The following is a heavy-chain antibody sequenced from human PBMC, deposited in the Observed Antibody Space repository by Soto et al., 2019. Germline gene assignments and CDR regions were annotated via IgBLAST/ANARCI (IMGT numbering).Heavy chain of an antibody. CDR1: GFTFSSYG. D-gene: IGHD2-15*01. CDR2: ISYDGSNK. Sequence: QVQLVESGGGVVQPGRSLRLSCAASGFTFSSYGMHWVRQAPGKGLEWVAVISYDGSNKYYADSVKGRFTISRDNSKNTLYLQMNSLRAEDTAVYYCAKPRQITSLLLYDFDSWGQGTLVTVSS. CDR3: AKPRQITSLLLYDFDS. J-gene: IGHJ4*02. V-gene: IGHV3-30*18.